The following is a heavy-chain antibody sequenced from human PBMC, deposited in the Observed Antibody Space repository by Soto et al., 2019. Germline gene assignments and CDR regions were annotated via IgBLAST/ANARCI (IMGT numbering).Heavy chain of an antibody. CDR1: GFTFDDYA. CDR3: AKDSGAGGVGGSSLGYYYCGMDV. Sequence: EVQLVESGGGLVQPGRSLRLSCAASGFTFDDYAMHWVRQAPGKGLEWVSGISWNSGSIGYADSVKGRFTISRDNAKNSLYLQINSLRAEDTALYYCAKDSGAGGVGGSSLGYYYCGMDVRGQGTTVTGSS. V-gene: IGHV3-9*01. CDR2: ISWNSGSI. J-gene: IGHJ6*02. D-gene: IGHD1-26*01.